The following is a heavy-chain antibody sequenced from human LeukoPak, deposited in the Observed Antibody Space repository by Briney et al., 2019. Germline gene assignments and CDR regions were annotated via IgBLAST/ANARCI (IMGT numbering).Heavy chain of an antibody. CDR3: ATIYRHDAFDI. CDR2: INNDGSIT. V-gene: IGHV3-74*01. J-gene: IGHJ3*02. CDR1: GFTFSSYW. D-gene: IGHD4-11*01. Sequence: GGSLRLSCAASGFTFSSYWMHWVRQAPGKGLVWVSRINNDGSITSYADSVKGRFTISRDNSKNTLYLQMNSLRAEDTAVYYCATIYRHDAFDIWGQGTMVTVSS.